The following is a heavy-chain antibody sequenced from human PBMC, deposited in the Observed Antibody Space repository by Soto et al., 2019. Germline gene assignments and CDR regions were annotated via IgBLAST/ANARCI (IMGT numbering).Heavy chain of an antibody. CDR1: GFSFSSHT. CDR2: ILYDGSNK. V-gene: IGHV3-30-3*01. Sequence: GGSLRLSCEASGFSFSSHTMHWVRQAPGKGLEWVALILYDGSNKYYADSVKGRFTISRDNSKNTLYLLMNSLTAEDTAVYYCARAGGYTNRHPFNHWGQGTLVTVSS. D-gene: IGHD3-16*01. CDR3: ARAGGYTNRHPFNH. J-gene: IGHJ4*02.